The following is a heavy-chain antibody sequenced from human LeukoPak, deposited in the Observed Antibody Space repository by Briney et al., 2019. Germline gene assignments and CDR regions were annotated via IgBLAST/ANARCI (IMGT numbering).Heavy chain of an antibody. V-gene: IGHV3-74*01. Sequence: GGSLRLSCEAAGFTFSSLTMHWVRQAPGKGLVWVSRIDSKGASATYADSVKGRFTVSRDNAKNTLYLEMYNLRVDDTAVYYCTTDWGSPGDYWGQGTLVTVSS. CDR3: TTDWGSPGDY. J-gene: IGHJ4*02. D-gene: IGHD3-10*01. CDR2: IDSKGASA. CDR1: GFTFSSLT.